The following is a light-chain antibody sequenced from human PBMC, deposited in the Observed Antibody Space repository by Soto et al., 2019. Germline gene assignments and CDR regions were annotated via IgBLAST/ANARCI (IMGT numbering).Light chain of an antibody. V-gene: IGKV3-20*01. Sequence: EIVLPQSPGTLSLSPGERATLACRDSQSVSSSYLAWYQPKPGQAPRLLIYVASSLATGIPDWFSGSGSGDYISLTISTLELEDFAAYDGQHYCSAPVTVGGGTMVEIK. CDR1: QSVSSSY. J-gene: IGKJ4*01. CDR2: VAS. CDR3: QHYCSAPVT.